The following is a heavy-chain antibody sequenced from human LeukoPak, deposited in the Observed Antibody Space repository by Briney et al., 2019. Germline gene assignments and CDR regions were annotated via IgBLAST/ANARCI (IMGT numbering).Heavy chain of an antibody. D-gene: IGHD3-3*01. CDR3: ASEGLDYDFWSGPDY. V-gene: IGHV6-1*01. J-gene: IGHJ4*02. CDR1: GDSVSSNSAA. Sequence: SQTLSLTCALSGDSVSSNSAAWNWIRQSPSSGLEWLGRTYYRSEWYNDYAVSVKSRITINPDTSKNQFSLQLNSVTPEDTAVYYCASEGLDYDFWSGPDYWGQGTLVTVSS. CDR2: TYYRSEWYN.